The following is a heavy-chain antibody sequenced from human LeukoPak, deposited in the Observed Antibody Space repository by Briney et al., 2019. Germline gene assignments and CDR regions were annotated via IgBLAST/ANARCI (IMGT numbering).Heavy chain of an antibody. CDR1: GGSISSSSYY. CDR2: IKEDGSAQ. Sequence: SSETLSLTCTASGGSISSSSYYWGWIRQPPGKGLEWVANIKEDGSAQYYVDSVKGRFTISRDNAKNSLYLQMNSLRAEDTAVYYCARMDITIVAFDPWGQGTLVTVSS. CDR3: ARMDITIVAFDP. J-gene: IGHJ5*02. V-gene: IGHV3-7*01. D-gene: IGHD3-3*01.